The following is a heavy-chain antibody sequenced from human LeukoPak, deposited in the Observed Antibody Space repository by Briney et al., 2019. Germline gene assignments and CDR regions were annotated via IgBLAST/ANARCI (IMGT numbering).Heavy chain of an antibody. J-gene: IGHJ5*02. V-gene: IGHV2-5*02. D-gene: IGHD1-7*01. CDR1: GFSLSANGVG. CDR2: IYWDDDK. Sequence: SGPTLVKPTQTLTLTCSFSGFSLSANGVGVAWIRQPPGKALEWLALIYWDDDKRYNPSLKTRLTITKDTSKNQVVLTMTNMGPLDSATYYCAHCRYNWNYHNNDYFGPWGQGTLVTVSS. CDR3: AHCRYNWNYHNNDYFGP.